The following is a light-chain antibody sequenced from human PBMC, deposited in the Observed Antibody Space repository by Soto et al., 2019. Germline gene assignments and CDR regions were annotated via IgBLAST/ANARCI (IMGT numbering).Light chain of an antibody. CDR1: SSNIGAGYD. Sequence: QSVLTQPPSVSGAPGRRVTRSCTGGSSNIGAGYDVHWYQQLPGTAPKLLISDNSNRPSGVPDRFSGSKSGTSASLAITGLQAEDEADYYGQSYDSSLSGSCVFGTGTKVTVL. CDR3: QSYDSSLSGSCV. V-gene: IGLV1-40*01. CDR2: DNS. J-gene: IGLJ1*01.